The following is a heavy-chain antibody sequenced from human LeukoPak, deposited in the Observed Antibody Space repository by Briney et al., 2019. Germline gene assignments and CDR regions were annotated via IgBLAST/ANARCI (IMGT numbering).Heavy chain of an antibody. Sequence: PSETLSLTCAVYGGSFSGYYWSWIRQPLGKGLEWIGEINHSGSTNYNPSLKSRVTISVDTSKNQFSLKLSSVTAADTAVYYCARGSRRLADFHYWGQGTLVTVSS. CDR2: INHSGST. D-gene: IGHD6-19*01. CDR3: ARGSRRLADFHY. CDR1: GGSFSGYY. V-gene: IGHV4-34*01. J-gene: IGHJ4*02.